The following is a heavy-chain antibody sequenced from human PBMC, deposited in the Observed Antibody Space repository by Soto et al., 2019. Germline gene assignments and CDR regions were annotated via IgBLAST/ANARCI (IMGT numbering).Heavy chain of an antibody. V-gene: IGHV3-33*01. CDR2: IWYDGSNK. Sequence: GGSLRLSCAASGFTFSSYGMHWVRQAPGKGLEWVAVIWYDGSNKYYADSVKGRFTISRDNSKNTLYLQMNSLRAEDTAVYYCARDVYGDYGGGSDYFDYWGQGTLVTVSS. CDR1: GFTFSSYG. D-gene: IGHD4-17*01. J-gene: IGHJ4*02. CDR3: ARDVYGDYGGGSDYFDY.